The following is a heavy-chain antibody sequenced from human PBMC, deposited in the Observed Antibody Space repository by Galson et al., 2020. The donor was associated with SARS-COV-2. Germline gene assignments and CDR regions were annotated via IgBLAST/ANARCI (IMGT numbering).Heavy chain of an antibody. Sequence: ASVKVSCKASGYTFIGYYMHWVRQAPGQGLEWMGWINPDSGGTNYAQKFQGRVTMTRDTSITTVYMELSRLRYDDTAVYYCARDANKMYYHFWTGYDEHFQPWGQGTLVTVSS. V-gene: IGHV1-2*02. CDR2: INPDSGGT. CDR1: GYTFIGYY. CDR3: ARDANKMYYHFWTGYDEHFQP. D-gene: IGHD3-3*02. J-gene: IGHJ1*01.